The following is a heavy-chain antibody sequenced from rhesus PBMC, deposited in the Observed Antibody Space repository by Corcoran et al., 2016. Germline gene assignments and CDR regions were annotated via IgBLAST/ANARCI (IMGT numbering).Heavy chain of an antibody. CDR1: GYTFTDYY. CDR2: INPYNCNT. J-gene: IGHJ4*01. D-gene: IGHD2-8*01. CDR3: AREWGYVGYCSGGVCYSFDY. V-gene: IGHV1S2*01. Sequence: QVQLVQSGAEVKKPGSSVKVSCKASGYTFTDYYMHWVRQAPRQGLEWMGWINPYNCNTKYAQRFQGRVTMTRETSTSTAYMELSSLRSEYMAVYYWAREWGYVGYCSGGVCYSFDYWGQGVLVTVSS.